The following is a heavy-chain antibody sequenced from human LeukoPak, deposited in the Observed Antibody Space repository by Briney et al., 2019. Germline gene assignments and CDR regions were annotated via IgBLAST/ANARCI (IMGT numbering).Heavy chain of an antibody. Sequence: SETLSLTCAVSGGSISSSNWWSWVRQPPGKGLEWIGEIYHSGSTNYNPSLKSRVTISVDKSKNQFSLKLSSVTAADTAVYYCARVDNDFWSGNYYMDVWGKGTTVTVSS. CDR1: GGSISSSNW. CDR2: IYHSGST. J-gene: IGHJ6*03. D-gene: IGHD3-3*01. V-gene: IGHV4-4*02. CDR3: ARVDNDFWSGNYYMDV.